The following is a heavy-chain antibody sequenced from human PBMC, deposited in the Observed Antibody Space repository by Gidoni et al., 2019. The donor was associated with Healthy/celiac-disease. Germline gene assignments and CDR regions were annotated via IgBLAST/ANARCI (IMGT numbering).Heavy chain of an antibody. V-gene: IGHV4-59*01. CDR1: GCSISSYY. CDR3: ARGVSIAVAAYYYYYMDV. D-gene: IGHD6-19*01. J-gene: IGHJ6*03. Sequence: QVQLQESGPGLVKPSETLSLTCTVSGCSISSYYWSWIRQPPGKGLEWIGYIYYSGSTNYNPSLKSRVTISVDTSKNQFSLKLSSVTAADTAVYYCARGVSIAVAAYYYYYMDVWGKGTTVTVSS. CDR2: IYYSGST.